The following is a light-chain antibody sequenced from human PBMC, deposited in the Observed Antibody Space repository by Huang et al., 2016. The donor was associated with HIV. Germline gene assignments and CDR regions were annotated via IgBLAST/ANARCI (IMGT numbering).Light chain of an antibody. Sequence: DIQMTQSQSSVTASVGDRVTITCRASQGIDSWLAWYQQRPGKAPKVLMYAASSLQGGGPSMFSGSGSGTDFSLTINTLQPEDFATYYCLQTNSFPYTFGQGTNLEI. V-gene: IGKV1D-12*01. CDR1: QGIDSW. CDR3: LQTNSFPYT. J-gene: IGKJ2*01. CDR2: AAS.